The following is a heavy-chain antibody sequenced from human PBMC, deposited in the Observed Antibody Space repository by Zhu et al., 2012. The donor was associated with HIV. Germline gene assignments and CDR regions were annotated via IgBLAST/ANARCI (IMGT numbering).Heavy chain of an antibody. Sequence: QVQLQESGPGLVKPSETLSLTCAVSGYSISSGYYWGWIRQPPGKGLEWIGSIYHSGSTYYNPSLKSRVIISVDTSKNQFSLKLSSVTAADTAVYYCARDERWLQLRGPFDYWGQGTLVTVSS. CDR1: GYSISSGYY. J-gene: IGHJ4*02. CDR2: IYHSGST. D-gene: IGHD5-24*01. CDR3: ARDERWLQLRGPFDY. V-gene: IGHV4-38-2*02.